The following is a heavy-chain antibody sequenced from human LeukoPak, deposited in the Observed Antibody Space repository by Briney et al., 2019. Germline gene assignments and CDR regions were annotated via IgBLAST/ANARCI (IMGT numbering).Heavy chain of an antibody. D-gene: IGHD3-9*01. CDR2: IYPGDSDT. CDR1: GYSFTNYW. V-gene: IGHV5-51*01. J-gene: IGHJ4*02. Sequence: GESLKISCKGSGYSFTNYWIGWVRQMLGKGLEWMGIIYPGDSDTRYSPSFQGQVTISADKSISTAYLQWSSLKASDTAMYYCAIVRPRAMLTGPLGYWGQGTLVTVSS. CDR3: AIVRPRAMLTGPLGY.